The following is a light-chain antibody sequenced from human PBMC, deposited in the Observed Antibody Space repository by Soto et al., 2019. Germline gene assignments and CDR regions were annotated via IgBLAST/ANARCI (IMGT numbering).Light chain of an antibody. CDR1: QSISSNY. CDR3: QQYGGSPPVT. CDR2: DAS. J-gene: IGKJ5*01. Sequence: EVVLTQSPGTLSLSPGERATLSCRASQSISSNYLAWYQQKPGQAPRLLIFDASTRATGIPDRFSGSGSGTDFTLTISRLEPEDFAVYDCQQYGGSPPVTFGQGTRVDIK. V-gene: IGKV3-20*01.